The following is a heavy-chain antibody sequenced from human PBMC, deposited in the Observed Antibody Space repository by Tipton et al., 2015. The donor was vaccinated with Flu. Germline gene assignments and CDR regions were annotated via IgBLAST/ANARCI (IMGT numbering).Heavy chain of an antibody. J-gene: IGHJ3*02. V-gene: IGHV4-38-2*01. Sequence: TLSLTCAVSGYSISSGYYWGWIWQPPGKGLEWIGSIYHSGSTYYNPSLKSRVTISVDTSKNQFSLKLSSVTAADTAVYYCARHPSSLGAFDIWGQGTMVTVSS. CDR2: IYHSGST. CDR3: ARHPSSLGAFDI. CDR1: GYSISSGYY. D-gene: IGHD7-27*01.